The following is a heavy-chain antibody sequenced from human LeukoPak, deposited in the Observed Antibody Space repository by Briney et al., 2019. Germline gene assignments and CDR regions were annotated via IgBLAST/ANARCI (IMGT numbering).Heavy chain of an antibody. J-gene: IGHJ3*02. CDR2: IIPIFGTS. Sequence: GSAVTVSCQGCGGTFSRYAMSGVGQAPARGREWVGGIIPIFGTSNYLQKLQGRVTITEDESTSTAYMELSSLRSEDTGVYCCARGRMVATDAVDIWGQGTRVSVST. V-gene: IGHV1-69*01. CDR3: ARGRMVATDAVDI. D-gene: IGHD5-12*01. CDR1: GGTFSRYA.